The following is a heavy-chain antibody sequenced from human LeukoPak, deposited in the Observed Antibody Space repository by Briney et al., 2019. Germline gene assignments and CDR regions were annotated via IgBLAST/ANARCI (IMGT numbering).Heavy chain of an antibody. CDR3: AREGSGSHFFPGIFRDGFGI. CDR2: ISYDGNSK. D-gene: IGHD3-10*01. CDR1: GFTFRSYA. Sequence: GGSLRLSCAASGFTFRSYAIHWVRQAPGKGLEWVAGISYDGNSKYFADSLKGRFTISRDNSKITLHLQMNSLRAEDTAMYYCAREGSGSHFFPGIFRDGFGIWGQGTMVIVSS. J-gene: IGHJ3*02. V-gene: IGHV3-30*04.